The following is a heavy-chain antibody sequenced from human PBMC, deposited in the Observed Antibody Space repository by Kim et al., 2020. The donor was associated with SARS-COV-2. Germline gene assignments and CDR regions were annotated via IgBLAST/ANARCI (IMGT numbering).Heavy chain of an antibody. V-gene: IGHV4-31*03. Sequence: SETLSLTCTVSGRSFNRGFSSWAWVRQQPGNGLTWIGTISHTGDTFYNPSLQSRVSISLDTSKNQFSLNLSSMTAADTATYYFARVFLEYEQILSKVYY. CDR2: ISHTGDT. D-gene: IGHD2-2*01. J-gene: IGHJ6*03. CDR1: GRSFNRGFSS. CDR3: ARVFLEYEQILSKVYY.